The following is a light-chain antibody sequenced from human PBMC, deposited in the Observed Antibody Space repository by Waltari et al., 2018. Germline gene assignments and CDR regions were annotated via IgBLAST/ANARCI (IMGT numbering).Light chain of an antibody. CDR1: TIAIGSYNY. V-gene: IGLV2-14*03. Sequence: QSALTQPASVSGSPGQSITISCSGSTIAIGSYNYVSWYQQHPGKAPKLIIFDVNRRPSGVSNRFSGSKSGLTASLTISGLQAEDEAEYYCSSYTGSSALVVFGGGTKLSVL. J-gene: IGLJ2*01. CDR2: DVN. CDR3: SSYTGSSALVV.